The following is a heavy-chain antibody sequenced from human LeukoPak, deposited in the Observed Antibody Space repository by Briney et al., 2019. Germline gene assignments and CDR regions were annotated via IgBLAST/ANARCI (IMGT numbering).Heavy chain of an antibody. CDR1: GGSISSSSYY. V-gene: IGHV4-39*01. J-gene: IGHJ4*02. CDR3: ARQRYCSSTSCYTFDPKYYFDY. CDR2: IYYSGST. D-gene: IGHD2-2*02. Sequence: SSETLSLTCTVSGGSISSSSYYWGWIRQPPGKGLEWIGSIYYSGSTYYNPSLKSRVTISVDTSKNQFSLELSSVTAADTAVYYCARQRYCSSTSCYTFDPKYYFDYWGQGTLVTVSS.